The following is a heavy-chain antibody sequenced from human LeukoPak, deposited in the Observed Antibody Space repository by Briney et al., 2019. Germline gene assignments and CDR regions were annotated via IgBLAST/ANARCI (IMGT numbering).Heavy chain of an antibody. J-gene: IGHJ5*02. Sequence: PSETLSLTCTVSGGSIISYYWSWIRQPPGKGLEWIGYIYYSGSTNYNPSLKSRVTISVDTSKNQFSLKLSSVTAADTAVYYCARDLGQYYDTSDNWFDPWGQGTLVTVSS. V-gene: IGHV4-59*12. CDR2: IYYSGST. CDR3: ARDLGQYYDTSDNWFDP. D-gene: IGHD3-22*01. CDR1: GGSIISYY.